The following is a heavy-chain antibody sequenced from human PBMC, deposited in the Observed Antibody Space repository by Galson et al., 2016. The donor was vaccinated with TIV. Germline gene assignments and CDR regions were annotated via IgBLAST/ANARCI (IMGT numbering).Heavy chain of an antibody. J-gene: IGHJ4*02. CDR1: GYTFTSYH. V-gene: IGHV1-46*01. CDR3: AREMPATFFFDY. D-gene: IGHD2-2*01. Sequence: SVKVSCKASGYTFTSYHLHWVRQAPGQGLEWMGIIKDTGVTTTYPQRFQGRLTITRDTSTTTVYMELSSLRSEDTAVDYCAREMPATFFFDYWGQGTLVTVSS. CDR2: IKDTGVTT.